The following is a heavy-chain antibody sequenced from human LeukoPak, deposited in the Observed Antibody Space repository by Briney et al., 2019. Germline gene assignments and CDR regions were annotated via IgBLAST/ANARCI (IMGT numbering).Heavy chain of an antibody. CDR1: GFTLSSYA. J-gene: IGHJ5*02. D-gene: IGHD4-17*01. V-gene: IGHV3-23*01. Sequence: PGGSLRLSCAVSGFTLSSYAMGWVRQAPGKGLGWVSAIRGSGGSTYYADSVKGRFTISRDNSKNTLYLQMNSLRAEDTAVYYCAKRSTVPTWGWFDPWGQGTLVTVSS. CDR2: IRGSGGST. CDR3: AKRSTVPTWGWFDP.